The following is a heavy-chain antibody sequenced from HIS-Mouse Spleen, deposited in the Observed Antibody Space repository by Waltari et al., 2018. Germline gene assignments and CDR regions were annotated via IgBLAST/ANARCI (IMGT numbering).Heavy chain of an antibody. CDR1: GGSISSSSYY. CDR2: SSYSGGT. CDR3: ARHEGQQLVTSLFDY. V-gene: IGHV4-39*01. J-gene: IGHJ4*02. Sequence: QLQLQESGPGLVKPSETLSLTCTVSGGSISSSSYYWGWIRQPPGKGLEWIGRSSYSGGTYYIPYPKSGGTISVETSKTQFSLKLSSVTAADTAVYYCARHEGQQLVTSLFDYWGQGTLVTVSS. D-gene: IGHD6-13*01.